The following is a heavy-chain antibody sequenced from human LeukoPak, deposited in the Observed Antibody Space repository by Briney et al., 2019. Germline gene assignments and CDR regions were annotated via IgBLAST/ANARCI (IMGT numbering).Heavy chain of an antibody. CDR2: IRSKAYGGTT. J-gene: IGHJ6*02. Sequence: GGSLRLSCTASGFTFGDYAMSWFRQAPRKGLEWVGFIRSKAYGGTTEYAASVKGRFTISGDDSKSIAYLQMNSLKTEDTAVYYCTTWQDYYDSSGYYSYYYYGMDVWGQGTTVTVSS. CDR1: GFTFGDYA. D-gene: IGHD3-22*01. CDR3: TTWQDYYDSSGYYSYYYYGMDV. V-gene: IGHV3-49*03.